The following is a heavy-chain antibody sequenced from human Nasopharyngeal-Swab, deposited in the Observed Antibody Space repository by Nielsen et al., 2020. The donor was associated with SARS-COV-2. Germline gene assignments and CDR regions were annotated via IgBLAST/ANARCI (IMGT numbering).Heavy chain of an antibody. Sequence: SSVTVSCQASGCTISSYAISWVRQAPGHGLEWMGRIIPVLGITTYAQKFEGRVTITADKSTNTAFMELNSLTSEDTAVYYCARDFCRVCHSQKYYGMDVWGQGTTVSVSS. CDR3: ARDFCRVCHSQKYYGMDV. J-gene: IGHJ6*02. CDR1: GCTISSYA. V-gene: IGHV1-69*04. D-gene: IGHD2-2*01. CDR2: IIPVLGIT.